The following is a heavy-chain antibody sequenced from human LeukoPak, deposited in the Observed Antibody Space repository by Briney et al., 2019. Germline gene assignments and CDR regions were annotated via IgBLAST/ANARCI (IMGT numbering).Heavy chain of an antibody. D-gene: IGHD6-19*01. CDR2: ISSSSSYT. J-gene: IGHJ4*02. V-gene: IGHV3-11*06. CDR3: ASINSIVVAGIHYFEY. CDR1: GFTSSDYY. Sequence: GGSLRLSCAASGFTSSDYYMSWIRQAPGKGREWVSYISSSSSYTNYADSVKGRFTISRDNAKNSLYLQMNSLRAEDTAMYYCASINSIVVAGIHYFEYWGQGTLVTVSS.